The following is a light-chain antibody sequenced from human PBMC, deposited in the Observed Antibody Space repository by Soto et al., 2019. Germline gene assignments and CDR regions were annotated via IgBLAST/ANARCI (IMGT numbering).Light chain of an antibody. CDR1: SDDIGGYNY. J-gene: IGLJ2*01. CDR2: EVS. V-gene: IGLV2-14*01. Sequence: QSALTQSASVSGSPGQSITISCPGTSDDIGGYNYVSWYQQHPGKAPKLMIYEVSDRPSGVSNRFSGSKSDNTASLNISELQAEDEAYYYCSSYTTSSTMIFGGGTKRTVL. CDR3: SSYTTSSTMI.